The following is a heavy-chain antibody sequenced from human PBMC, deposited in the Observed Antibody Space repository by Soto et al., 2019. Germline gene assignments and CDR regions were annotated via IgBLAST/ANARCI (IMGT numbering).Heavy chain of an antibody. J-gene: IGHJ5*02. CDR3: ARDITIFGVVIPTIRWFEP. V-gene: IGHV1-46*01. D-gene: IGHD3-3*01. CDR2: INPSGGST. CDR1: GYTFTSYY. Sequence: ASVKVSCKASGYTFTSYYMHWVRQAPGQGLEWMGIINPSGGSTSYAQKFQGRVTMTRDTSTSTVYMELSSLRSEDTAVYYCARDITIFGVVIPTIRWFEPWGQGTLVTVSS.